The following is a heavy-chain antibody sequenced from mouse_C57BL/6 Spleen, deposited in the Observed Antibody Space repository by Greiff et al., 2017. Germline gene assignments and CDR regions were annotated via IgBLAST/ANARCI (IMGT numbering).Heavy chain of an antibody. CDR3: ARDYGSSSFAY. CDR2: IYPRDGST. V-gene: IGHV1-85*01. Sequence: VQGVESGPELVKPGASVKLSCKASGYTFTSYDINWVKQRPGQGLEWIGWIYPRDGSTKYNEKFKGKATLTVVTSSSTAYMELHSLTSEDSAVYFCARDYGSSSFAYWGQGTLVTVSA. J-gene: IGHJ3*01. D-gene: IGHD1-1*01. CDR1: GYTFTSYD.